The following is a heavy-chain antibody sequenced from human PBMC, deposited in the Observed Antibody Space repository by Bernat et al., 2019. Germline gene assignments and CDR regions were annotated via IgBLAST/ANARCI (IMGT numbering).Heavy chain of an antibody. CDR3: VRGGGWGNDAGFDP. Sequence: EVQLVESGGGLVQPGGSLRLSCVASGFTFSSYWMHWVRQAPGKGLVWVSRINSDGSSTSYADSVKGRFTVSRDNAKNTLYLQMNSLRAEDTAVYYCVRGGGWGNDAGFDPWGQGTLVTVSS. CDR1: GFTFSSYW. V-gene: IGHV3-74*01. J-gene: IGHJ5*02. CDR2: INSDGSST. D-gene: IGHD1-1*01.